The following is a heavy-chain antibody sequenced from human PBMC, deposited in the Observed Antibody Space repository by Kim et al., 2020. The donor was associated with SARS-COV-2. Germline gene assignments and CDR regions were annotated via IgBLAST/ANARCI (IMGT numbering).Heavy chain of an antibody. J-gene: IGHJ3*02. D-gene: IGHD2-21*01. Sequence: SPSLKSRLTITKDTSKNQVVLTMTNMDPVDTATYYCAHRSRLFRLDAFDIWGQGTMVTVSS. CDR3: AHRSRLFRLDAFDI. V-gene: IGHV2-5*01.